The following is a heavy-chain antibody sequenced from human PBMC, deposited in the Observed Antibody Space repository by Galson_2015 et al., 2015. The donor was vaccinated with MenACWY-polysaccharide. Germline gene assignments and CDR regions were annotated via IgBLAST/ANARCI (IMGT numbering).Heavy chain of an antibody. J-gene: IGHJ4*02. D-gene: IGHD6-19*01. CDR1: GFTFSANT. V-gene: IGHV3-23*01. CDR2: ISIDGRNT. Sequence: SLRLACAASGFTFSANTMSWIRQAPGKGLEWVTVISIDGRNTYYADPVKGRFTISRDNSKNTLFLQMNGLTAEDTAVYYCVKAHETSGWNRGPGYWGQGTLVTVSS. CDR3: VKAHETSGWNRGPGY.